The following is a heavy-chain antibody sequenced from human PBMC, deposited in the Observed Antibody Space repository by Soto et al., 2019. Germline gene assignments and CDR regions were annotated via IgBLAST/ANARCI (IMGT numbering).Heavy chain of an antibody. CDR1: AFTFSSYW. V-gene: IGHV3-74*01. D-gene: IGHD5-12*01. Sequence: DGSMRLSCTASAFTFSSYWMHWLRQVPGKGKVRVSSISREGRTTNYADNMESRSTIYRDNNNNTLDLQMNSLRAETTTTHYCAREPYSGYGHFDHWGQGTLVT. CDR2: ISREGRTT. CDR3: AREPYSGYGHFDH. J-gene: IGHJ4*02.